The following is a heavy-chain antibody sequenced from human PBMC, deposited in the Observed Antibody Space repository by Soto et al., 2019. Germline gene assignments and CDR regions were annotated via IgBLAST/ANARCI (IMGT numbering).Heavy chain of an antibody. Sequence: GGSLRLSCAASGFTFSSYAMHWVRQAPGKGLEWVAVISYDGSNKYYADSVKGRFTISRDNSKNTLYLQMNSLRAEDTAVYYCAGPSGNHYYYYYGMDVWGQGTTVTVSS. J-gene: IGHJ6*02. CDR3: AGPSGNHYYYYYGMDV. D-gene: IGHD1-1*01. CDR1: GFTFSSYA. CDR2: ISYDGSNK. V-gene: IGHV3-30-3*01.